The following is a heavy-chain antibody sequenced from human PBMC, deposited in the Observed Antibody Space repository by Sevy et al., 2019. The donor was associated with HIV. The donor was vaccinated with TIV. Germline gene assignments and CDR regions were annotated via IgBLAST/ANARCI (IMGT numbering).Heavy chain of an antibody. D-gene: IGHD1-26*01. CDR1: GFTVSSKY. J-gene: IGHJ6*02. V-gene: IGHV3-53*01. CDR2: IYSGEYT. CDR3: ATTSTPLYYYALDV. Sequence: GGSLRLSCAASGFTVSSKYMSWVRQAPGKGLEWVSVIYSGEYTYYADSAKGRFTISRDISKNTLNLEMNNLRAEDTAIYYCATTSTPLYYYALDVWGQGTTVTVSS.